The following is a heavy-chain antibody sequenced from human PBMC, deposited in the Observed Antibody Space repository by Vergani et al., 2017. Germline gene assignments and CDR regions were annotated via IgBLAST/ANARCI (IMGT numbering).Heavy chain of an antibody. CDR3: ASKRGACRAAYCHSYDF. CDR1: GDSVISTDYH. D-gene: IGHD2-15*01. V-gene: IGHV4-39*01. Sequence: QLQESGPGLVKPSETLSLTCTVSGDSVISTDYHWGWIRQPPGKGLEWIGSMDYSGSTSYNPSLESRISISFATPKNQFSLRLTSVTAADTAVYYCASKRGACRAAYCHSYDFWGPGTLVGVSS. J-gene: IGHJ4*02. CDR2: MDYSGST.